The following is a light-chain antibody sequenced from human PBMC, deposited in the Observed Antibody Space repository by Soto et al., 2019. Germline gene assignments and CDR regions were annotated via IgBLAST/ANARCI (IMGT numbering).Light chain of an antibody. CDR1: QSVSSTY. Sequence: ENVLTQSPGTLSLSPGERATLSCRASQSVSSTYLAWYQQKPGQAPRLLIYGVSSRTTGIPDRFSGSGSGTDFTLTISRLEPEDFAVYYCQQYGSSPRTFGQGTRWIS. J-gene: IGKJ1*01. CDR2: GVS. CDR3: QQYGSSPRT. V-gene: IGKV3-20*01.